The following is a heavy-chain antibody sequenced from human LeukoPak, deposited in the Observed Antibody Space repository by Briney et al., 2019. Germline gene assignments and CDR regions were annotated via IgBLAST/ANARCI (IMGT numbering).Heavy chain of an antibody. D-gene: IGHD3-22*01. CDR1: GGSISSGGYY. Sequence: SQTLSLTCTVSGGSISSGGYYWSWIRQPPGKGLEWIGEISHGGSTTYNPSLRSRVTISGDTSKKQFSLKLSSVTTADTAVYYCVTYYYGSSAPKRNYWGQGILVTVSS. CDR3: VTYYYGSSAPKRNY. V-gene: IGHV4-30-2*01. J-gene: IGHJ4*02. CDR2: ISHGGST.